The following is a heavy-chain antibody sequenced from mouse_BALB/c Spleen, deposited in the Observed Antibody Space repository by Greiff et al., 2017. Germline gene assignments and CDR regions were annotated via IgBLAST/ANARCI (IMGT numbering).Heavy chain of an antibody. CDR3: ARGGYYPAWFAY. J-gene: IGHJ3*01. CDR1: GYTFSSYW. D-gene: IGHD2-3*01. Sequence: VKLMESGAELMKPGASVKISCKATGYTFSSYWIEWVKQRPGHGLEWIGEILPGSGSTNYNEKFKGKATFTADTSSNTAYMQLSSLTSEDSAVYYCARGGYYPAWFAYWGQGTLVTVSA. V-gene: IGHV1-9*01. CDR2: ILPGSGST.